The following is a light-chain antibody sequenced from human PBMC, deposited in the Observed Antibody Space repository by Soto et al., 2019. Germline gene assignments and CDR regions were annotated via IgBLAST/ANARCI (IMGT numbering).Light chain of an antibody. CDR1: QSISSW. J-gene: IGKJ2*01. V-gene: IGKV1-5*01. CDR3: QQYNSYSSS. Sequence: DIQMTQSPSTLSASVGDRVTITCRASQSISSWLAWYQQKPGKAPKLLIYDASSLESGVPSRFSGSGSGTEFTLTISSLLPDEFATYYCQQYNSYSSSFGQGTKLEIK. CDR2: DAS.